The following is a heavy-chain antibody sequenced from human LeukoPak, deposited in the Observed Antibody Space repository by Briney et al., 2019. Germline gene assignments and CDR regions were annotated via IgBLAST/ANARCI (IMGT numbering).Heavy chain of an antibody. V-gene: IGHV4-39*01. CDR1: GDSIRGGSSY. CDR2: VYYTGTT. CDR3: AGSSYSAISDASYYFFDS. D-gene: IGHD3-16*01. Sequence: PSETLSLTCTVSGDSIRGGSSYWGWIRQPPGKGLEWIGSVYYTGTTLDNPSLQSRVTISVDTSKNQFSLRLTSVTAADTDVYFCAGSSYSAISDASYYFFDSWGQGTLVTVSS. J-gene: IGHJ4*02.